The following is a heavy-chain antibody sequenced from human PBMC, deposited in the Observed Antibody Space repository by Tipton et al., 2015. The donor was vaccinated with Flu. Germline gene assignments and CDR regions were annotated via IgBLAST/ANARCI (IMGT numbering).Heavy chain of an antibody. CDR1: GGSISSYY. CDR2: IYYSGST. CDR3: ARRGSSGWYNYFDY. V-gene: IGHV4-59*08. J-gene: IGHJ4*02. Sequence: TLSLTCTVSGGSISSYYWSWLRQPPGKGLEWIGYIYYSGSTNYNPSLKSRVTISVDTSKNQFSLKLSSVTAADTAVYYCARRGSSGWYNYFDYWGQGTLVTVSS. D-gene: IGHD6-19*01.